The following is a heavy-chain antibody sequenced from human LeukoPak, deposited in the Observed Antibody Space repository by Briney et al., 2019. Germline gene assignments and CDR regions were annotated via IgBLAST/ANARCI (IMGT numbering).Heavy chain of an antibody. D-gene: IGHD2-15*01. CDR3: ARHPLDITDRRVDP. V-gene: IGHV4-34*01. J-gene: IGHJ5*02. CDR1: NGSISTYY. Sequence: PSETLSLTCTVSNGSISTYYWSWIRQSPGKGLEWIGEINHSGSTNYNPSLKSRVTISVDTSKNQFSLKLTSVTAADTAVYYCARHPLDITDRRVDPWGQGTLVTVSS. CDR2: INHSGST.